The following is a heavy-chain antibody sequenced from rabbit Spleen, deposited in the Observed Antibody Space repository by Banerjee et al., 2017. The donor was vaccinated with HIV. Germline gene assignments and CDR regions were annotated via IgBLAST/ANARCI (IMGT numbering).Heavy chain of an antibody. Sequence: EESGGDLVKPEGSLTLTCKVSGFSFSSSYWICWVRQTPGKGLEWIACIDTNDGDTDYANWPKGRFTISKPSSTTVTLHLNSLTAADTATYFCARDAGTSFSTYGMDLWGPGTLVTV. J-gene: IGHJ6*01. CDR3: ARDAGTSFSTYGMDL. D-gene: IGHD8-1*01. V-gene: IGHV1S45*01. CDR2: IDTNDGDT. CDR1: GFSFSSSYW.